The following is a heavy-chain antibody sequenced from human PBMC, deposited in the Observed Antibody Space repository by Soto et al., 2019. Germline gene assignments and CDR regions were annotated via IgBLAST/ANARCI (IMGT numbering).Heavy chain of an antibody. CDR1: GFTFSDYY. J-gene: IGHJ4*02. CDR2: ISSSGSTI. CDR3: XXXXXXXXXXXXXDY. Sequence: QVQLVESGGGLVKPGGSLRLSCAASGFTFSDYYMSWIRQXPXXXXXXVSYISSSGSTIYYADSVKGRFTISRDNAKNSLYLQMNXLRAEXTXVXYXXXXXXXXXXXXXXDYWGQGTLVTVSS. V-gene: IGHV3-11*01.